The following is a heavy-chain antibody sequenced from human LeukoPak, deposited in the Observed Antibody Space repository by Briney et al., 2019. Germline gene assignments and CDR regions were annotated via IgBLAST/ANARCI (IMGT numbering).Heavy chain of an antibody. D-gene: IGHD6-19*01. V-gene: IGHV3-72*01. CDR3: VRPHGTGWSTHHFDY. Sequence: PGGSLRLSCVASGFTFSDFYMDWVRQAPGKGLEWLGRVRNEIHTTEYAASVKGRFTFSRDDSKNSLFLQMNNLKTEDTAVYYCVRPHGTGWSTHHFDYWGQGTLVTVSS. J-gene: IGHJ4*02. CDR2: VRNEIHTT. CDR1: GFTFSDFY.